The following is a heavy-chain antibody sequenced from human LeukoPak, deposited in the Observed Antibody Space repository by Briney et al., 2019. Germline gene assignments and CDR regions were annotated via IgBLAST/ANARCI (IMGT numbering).Heavy chain of an antibody. D-gene: IGHD1-14*01. CDR2: IYPGDSDT. J-gene: IGHJ4*02. V-gene: IGHV5-51*01. CDR1: GYSFTSYW. Sequence: GEXXKLSCKGSGYSFTSYWIGWVRQMPGKGLEWMGIIYPGDSDTIYRPSFQGQVTISADKSISTAYLQWSSLKASDTAMYYCARHSGGRYYFDYWGQGTLVTVSS. CDR3: ARHSGGRYYFDY.